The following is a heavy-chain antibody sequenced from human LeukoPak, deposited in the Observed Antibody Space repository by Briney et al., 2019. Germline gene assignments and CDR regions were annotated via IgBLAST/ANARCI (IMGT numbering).Heavy chain of an antibody. CDR1: GFTFRSYS. D-gene: IGHD3-22*01. J-gene: IGHJ4*02. Sequence: GGSLRLSCEVSGFTFRSYSMNWVRQAPGKGLEWVSSISASSTYISYADSLKGRFTISRDNSKNTLYLQMNSLRAEDTAMYYCAKDIHPYYDSSGWCYFDYWGQGTLVTVSS. CDR2: ISASSTYI. V-gene: IGHV3-21*01. CDR3: AKDIHPYYDSSGWCYFDY.